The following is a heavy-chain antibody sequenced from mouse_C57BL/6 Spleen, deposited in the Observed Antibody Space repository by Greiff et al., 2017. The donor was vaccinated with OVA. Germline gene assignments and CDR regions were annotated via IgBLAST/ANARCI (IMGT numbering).Heavy chain of an antibody. Sequence: EVKLVESGGGLVQPGGSLKLSCAASGFTFSDYYMYWVRQTPEKRLEWVAYISNGGGSTYYPDTVKGRFTISRDNAKNTLYLQMSRLKSEDTAMYYCARHGPRGYFDVWGTGTTVTVSS. CDR2: ISNGGGST. CDR1: GFTFSDYY. V-gene: IGHV5-12*01. CDR3: ARHGPRGYFDV. D-gene: IGHD3-1*01. J-gene: IGHJ1*03.